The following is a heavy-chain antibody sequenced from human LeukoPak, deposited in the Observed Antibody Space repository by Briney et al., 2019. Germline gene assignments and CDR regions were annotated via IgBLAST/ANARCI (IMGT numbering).Heavy chain of an antibody. Sequence: SETLSLTCTVSGVSISSDYWSWIRLPPGKGLERIGYIYYSGSSNYNPSLKSRVTMSVDTSKNQFSLKLTSVTAADTAVYYCARRLRQNLFDPWGQGTLVTVSS. J-gene: IGHJ5*02. CDR1: GVSISSDY. D-gene: IGHD4-17*01. CDR2: IYYSGSS. V-gene: IGHV4-59*08. CDR3: ARRLRQNLFDP.